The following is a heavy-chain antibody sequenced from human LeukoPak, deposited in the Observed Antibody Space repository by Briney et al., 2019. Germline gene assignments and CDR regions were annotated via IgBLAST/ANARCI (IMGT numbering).Heavy chain of an antibody. D-gene: IGHD6-19*01. V-gene: IGHV4-4*02. Sequence: PSGTLSLTCAVSGGSISSSNWWSWVRQPPGKGLEWIGEIYHSGSTNYNPSLKSRVTISVDKSKNQFSLKLSSVTAADTAVYYCARVLRRYSSGRRGAFDIWGQGTMVTVSS. J-gene: IGHJ3*02. CDR3: ARVLRRYSSGRRGAFDI. CDR2: IYHSGST. CDR1: GGSISSSNW.